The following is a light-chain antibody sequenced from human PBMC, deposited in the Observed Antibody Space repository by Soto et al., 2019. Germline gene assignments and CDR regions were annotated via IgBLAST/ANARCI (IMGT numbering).Light chain of an antibody. CDR3: QQRSNWPIT. CDR2: DAS. Sequence: IAMTQSPATLSLSPGEKATLSCRASQSISNNFAWFQQKPGQAPRLLIYDASNRATGIPARFSGSGSGTDFALTISSLEPEDFAIYYCQQRSNWPITFGQGTRLEIK. CDR1: QSISNN. V-gene: IGKV3-11*01. J-gene: IGKJ5*01.